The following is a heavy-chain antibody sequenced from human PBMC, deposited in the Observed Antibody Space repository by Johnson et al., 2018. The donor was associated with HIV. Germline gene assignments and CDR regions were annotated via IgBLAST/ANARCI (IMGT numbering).Heavy chain of an antibody. D-gene: IGHD3-10*01. Sequence: QVQLVESGGGVVQPGRSLRLSCAASGFTFSSYAMHWVRQAPGKGLEWVAFIRSDGSNKSYADSVRGRFTISRDNSKNTLSLQMNTLRAEDTAVYYCAKEMYYFNSGNHFDAFHVWGQGTLVSVSS. V-gene: IGHV3-30*02. CDR3: AKEMYYFNSGNHFDAFHV. CDR1: GFTFSSYA. CDR2: IRSDGSNK. J-gene: IGHJ3*01.